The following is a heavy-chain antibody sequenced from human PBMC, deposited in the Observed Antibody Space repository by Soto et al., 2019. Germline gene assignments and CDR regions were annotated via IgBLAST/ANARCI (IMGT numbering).Heavy chain of an antibody. J-gene: IGHJ4*02. V-gene: IGHV4-59*01. CDR1: GGSISSYY. D-gene: IGHD3-22*01. CDR2: IYYSGST. Sequence: SETLSLTCTVSGGSISSYYWSWIRQPPGKGLEWIGYIYYSGSTNYNPSLKSRVTISVDTSKNQFSLKLSSVTAADTAVYYCARRYYYDSSGYYNEVYFDYWGQGTLVTVSS. CDR3: ARRYYYDSSGYYNEVYFDY.